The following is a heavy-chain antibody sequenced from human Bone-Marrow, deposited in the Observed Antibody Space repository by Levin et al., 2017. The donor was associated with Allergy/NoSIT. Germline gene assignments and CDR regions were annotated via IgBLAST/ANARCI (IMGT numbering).Heavy chain of an antibody. CDR3: AKEGGNRYDQ. CDR2: ITSAGTT. V-gene: IGHV3-23*01. Sequence: QSGGSLRLSCTASGFSFSSHAMSWVRQAPGQGLEWVSSITSAGTTHYADSVKGRFTISRDNYKDTVDLQMSSLRVEDTAFYYCAKEGGNRYDQWGQGTLVTVSS. J-gene: IGHJ5*02. CDR1: GFSFSSHA. D-gene: IGHD3-16*02.